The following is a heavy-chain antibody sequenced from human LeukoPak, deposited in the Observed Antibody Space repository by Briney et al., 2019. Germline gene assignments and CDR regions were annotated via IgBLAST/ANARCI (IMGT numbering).Heavy chain of an antibody. CDR2: IIPIFGTA. V-gene: IGHV1-69*13. Sequence: SVKVSCKASGGTFSSYAISWVRQAPGQGLEWMGGIIPIFGTANYAQKFQGRVTITADESTSTAYMELSSLRSEDTAVYYCARDRAARPIVVVTAKGYAFDIWGQGTMVTVSS. D-gene: IGHD2-21*02. J-gene: IGHJ3*02. CDR1: GGTFSSYA. CDR3: ARDRAARPIVVVTAKGYAFDI.